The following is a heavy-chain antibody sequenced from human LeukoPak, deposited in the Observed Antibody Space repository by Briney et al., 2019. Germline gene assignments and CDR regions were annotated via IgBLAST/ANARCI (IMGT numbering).Heavy chain of an antibody. D-gene: IGHD6-6*01. V-gene: IGHV1-2*02. CDR2: ISPNSGGT. J-gene: IGHJ4*02. CDR3: ARSPYSSSPFDY. CDR1: GYTFTGYY. Sequence: GASVKVSCKASGYTFTGYYMHWVRQAPGQGLEWMGWISPNSGGTNYAQKFQGRVTMTRDTSISTAYMELSRLRSDDTAVYYCARSPYSSSPFDYWGQGTLVTVSS.